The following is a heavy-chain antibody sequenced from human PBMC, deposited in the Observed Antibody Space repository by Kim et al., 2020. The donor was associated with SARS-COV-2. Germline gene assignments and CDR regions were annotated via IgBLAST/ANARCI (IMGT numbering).Heavy chain of an antibody. Sequence: NPSLKSRVTISVDTSKNQFSLKLSSVTAADTAVYYCARGGYSGYYYGMDVWGQGTTVTVSS. D-gene: IGHD1-26*01. V-gene: IGHV4-59*09. J-gene: IGHJ6*02. CDR3: ARGGYSGYYYGMDV.